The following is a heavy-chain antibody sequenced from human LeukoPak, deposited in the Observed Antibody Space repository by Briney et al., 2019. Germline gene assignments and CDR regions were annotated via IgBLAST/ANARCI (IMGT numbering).Heavy chain of an antibody. D-gene: IGHD3-22*01. V-gene: IGHV4-39*07. J-gene: IGHJ6*03. CDR3: TRGSIAYYYMDV. CDR1: GGSISSSSRY. Sequence: SETLSLTCTVSGGSISSSSRYWGWIRQPPGKGLEWIGSLYYSGSTYYNPSLKSRITMSVDTSKNQFSLKLSSVTAADTAVYYCTRGSIAYYYMDVWGKGTTVTISS. CDR2: LYYSGST.